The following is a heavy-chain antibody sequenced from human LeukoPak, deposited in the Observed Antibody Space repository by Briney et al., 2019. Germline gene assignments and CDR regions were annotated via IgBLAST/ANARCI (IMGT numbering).Heavy chain of an antibody. J-gene: IGHJ3*02. CDR3: ARERYSNGPNAFDI. V-gene: IGHV3-74*01. Sequence: GGSLRLSCAASGFTFSSYWMHWVRQGPGKGLVWVSRIKSDGGTTNYADSVKGRFTISRDNAKNTLYLQMNSLRAEDTAVYYCARERYSNGPNAFDIWGQGTMVTVSS. CDR1: GFTFSSYW. D-gene: IGHD5-18*01. CDR2: IKSDGGTT.